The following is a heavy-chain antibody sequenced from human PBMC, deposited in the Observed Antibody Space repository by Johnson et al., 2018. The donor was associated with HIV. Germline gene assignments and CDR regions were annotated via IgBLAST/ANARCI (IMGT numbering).Heavy chain of an antibody. CDR3: AKGENDYGDYGLDAFDI. D-gene: IGHD4-17*01. J-gene: IGHJ3*02. Sequence: QVQLVESGGGLVQPGGSLRLSCAASGFTFSSYAMHWVRQAPGKGLEWVAVISYDGSNKHFAESVQGRFTVSRDNSKNILYLEMNSLRAEDTAVYYCAKGENDYGDYGLDAFDIWGQGTMVTVSS. CDR2: ISYDGSNK. CDR1: GFTFSSYA. V-gene: IGHV3-30-3*01.